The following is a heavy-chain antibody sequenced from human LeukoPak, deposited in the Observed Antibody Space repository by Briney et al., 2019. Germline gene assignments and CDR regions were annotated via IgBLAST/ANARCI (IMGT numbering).Heavy chain of an antibody. CDR2: IYYSGCT. CDR3: ARQLGYCSGGSCSPAFDY. CDR1: GGSIRSDY. D-gene: IGHD2-15*01. V-gene: IGHV4-59*01. J-gene: IGHJ4*02. Sequence: PSETLSLTCTVSGGSIRSDYWNWIRQPPGKGLEWIGYIYYSGCTNYNPSLKSRVTISVDTSKNQFSLKLSSVTAADTAVYYCARQLGYCSGGSCSPAFDYWGQGTLVTVSS.